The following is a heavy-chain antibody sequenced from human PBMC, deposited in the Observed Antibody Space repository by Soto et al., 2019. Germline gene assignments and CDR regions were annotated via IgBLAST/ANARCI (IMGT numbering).Heavy chain of an antibody. CDR1: GYTFTGYY. CDR2: INPNSGGT. CDR3: ARDRSGGNPWDYYYYGMDV. D-gene: IGHD2-15*01. V-gene: IGHV1-2*04. J-gene: IGHJ6*02. Sequence: ASVKVSCKASGYTFTGYYRHWVRQAPGQGLEWMGWINPNSGGTNYAQKFQGWVTMTRGTSISTAYMELSRLRSDDTAVYYCARDRSGGNPWDYYYYGMDVWGQGTTVTVSS.